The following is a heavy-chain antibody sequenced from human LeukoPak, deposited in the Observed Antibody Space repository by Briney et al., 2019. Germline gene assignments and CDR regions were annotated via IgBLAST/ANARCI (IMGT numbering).Heavy chain of an antibody. CDR3: ARAFSSSSGVDY. CDR1: GFTFSSYS. CDR2: ISSSSSYI. Sequence: PGGSLRLSCAASGFTFSSYSMNWVRQAPGKGLEWVSSISSSSSYIYYADSVKGRFTISRDNAKNSLYLQMNSLRAEDTAVYYCARAFSSSSGVDYWGQGTVVTVSS. V-gene: IGHV3-21*01. J-gene: IGHJ4*02. D-gene: IGHD6-6*01.